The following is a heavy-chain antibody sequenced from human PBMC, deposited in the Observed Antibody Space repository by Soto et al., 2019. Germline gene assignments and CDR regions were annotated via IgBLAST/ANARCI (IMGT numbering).Heavy chain of an antibody. Sequence: QITLKESGPTLVKPTQTLTLTCTFSGFSLSTSGVSVGWIRQPPGKALEWLALIYWDDDKRYSPSLKSRLTITKDTSKNQVVLRMTNMDPVDTATYYCAHIWVTYHGGNGYYFDYWGQGTLVIVSS. CDR2: IYWDDDK. D-gene: IGHD2-15*01. CDR1: GFSLSTSGVS. J-gene: IGHJ4*02. CDR3: AHIWVTYHGGNGYYFDY. V-gene: IGHV2-5*02.